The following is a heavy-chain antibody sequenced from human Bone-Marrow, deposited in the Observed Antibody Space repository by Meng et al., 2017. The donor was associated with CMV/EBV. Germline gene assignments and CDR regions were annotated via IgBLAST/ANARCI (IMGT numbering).Heavy chain of an antibody. D-gene: IGHD3-3*01. J-gene: IGHJ6*02. Sequence: SETLSLTCSVAGGSVSFGDYYWSWIRQPPGKGLEWIGEINHSGSTNYNPSLKSRVTISVDTSKNQFSLKLSSVTAADTAVYYCARVPPYYDFWSGFHYYYYYGMDVWGQGTTVTVSS. V-gene: IGHV4-34*01. CDR2: INHSGST. CDR1: GGSVSFGDYY. CDR3: ARVPPYYDFWSGFHYYYYYGMDV.